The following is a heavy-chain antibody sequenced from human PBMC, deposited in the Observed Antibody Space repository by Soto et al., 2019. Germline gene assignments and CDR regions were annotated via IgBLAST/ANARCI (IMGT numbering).Heavy chain of an antibody. CDR1: GGSVSNKTYY. CDR3: ARTTAVPNTLRSRYFFDY. V-gene: IGHV4-61*01. D-gene: IGHD4-17*01. J-gene: IGHJ4*02. Sequence: SETLSLTCSVSGGSVSNKTYYWSWIRQPPGKRLEWIGYVYYSGTTNYNPSLKSRVTISVDLSKNQFSLRLSSVTTADTALYYCARTTAVPNTLRSRYFFDYWGQGTLVTGSS. CDR2: VYYSGTT.